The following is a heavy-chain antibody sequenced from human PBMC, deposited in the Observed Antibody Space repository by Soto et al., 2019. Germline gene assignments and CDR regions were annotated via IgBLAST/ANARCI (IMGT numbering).Heavy chain of an antibody. CDR1: GGSIRSEY. CDR2: IYYSGST. V-gene: IGHV4-59*08. D-gene: IGHD3-10*01. J-gene: IGHJ4*02. Sequence: TLSLTCPVSGGSIRSEYWSWVRQPPGKGLEWIGCIYYSGSTNYNPSLNSRVTISVDTSKNQFSLKLSSVTAADTAVYSCARHKLPNNYGSLLNDYWGQGTLVTVSS. CDR3: ARHKLPNNYGSLLNDY.